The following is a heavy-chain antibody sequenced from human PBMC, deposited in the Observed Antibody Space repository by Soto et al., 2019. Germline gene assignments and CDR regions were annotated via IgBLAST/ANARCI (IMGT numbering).Heavy chain of an antibody. J-gene: IGHJ4*02. CDR1: GFTFSSYG. V-gene: IGHV3-30*03. CDR2: ISYDGSNK. CDR3: ASGLITVAGPRNY. Sequence: PGGSLRLSCAASGFTFSSYGMHWVRQAPGKGLEWVAVISYDGSNKYYADSVKGRFTISRDNSKNTLYLQMNSLRADDTAVYYCASGLITVAGPRNYWGPGTLVTVSS. D-gene: IGHD6-19*01.